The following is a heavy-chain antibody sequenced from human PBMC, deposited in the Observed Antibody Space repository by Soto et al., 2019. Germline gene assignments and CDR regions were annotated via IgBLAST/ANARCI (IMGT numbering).Heavy chain of an antibody. CDR3: ARDYGDYVPYYFDY. J-gene: IGHJ4*02. CDR1: GFTFSSYW. CDR2: INSDGSST. Sequence: GRSLRLSCAASGFTFSSYWMHWVRQAPGKGLVWVSRINSDGSSTSYADSVKGRFTISRDNAKNTLYLQMNSLRAEDTAVYYCARDYGDYVPYYFDYWGQGTLVTVSS. V-gene: IGHV3-74*01. D-gene: IGHD4-17*01.